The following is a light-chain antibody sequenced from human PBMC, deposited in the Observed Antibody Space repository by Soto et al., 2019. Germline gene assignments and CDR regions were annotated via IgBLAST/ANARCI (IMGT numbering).Light chain of an antibody. CDR1: QSVSSN. J-gene: IGKJ4*01. V-gene: IGKV3-15*01. CDR3: QQRSNWPLT. CDR2: GAS. Sequence: EVVMRQSPATLSVSPGDGATLSCRASQSVSSNLAWYQQKPGQAPSLLIYGASTRATGIPARFSGSGSGTEFTLTINSLQSEDFAVYYCQQRSNWPLTFGGGTKVDI.